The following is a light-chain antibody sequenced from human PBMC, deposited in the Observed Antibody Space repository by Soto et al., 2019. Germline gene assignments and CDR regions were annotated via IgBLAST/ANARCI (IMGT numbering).Light chain of an antibody. V-gene: IGLV2-14*01. CDR3: SSYTTSNTLV. CDR2: AVS. Sequence: QSSLTQPASVSGSPGQSITVSCTGTSSDVGGYNHVSWYQQHPGKAPKLMIYAVSNRPSGVSNRFSASKSGNTASLTISGLQAEDEADYYCSSYTTSNTLVFGTGTKLTVL. J-gene: IGLJ1*01. CDR1: SSDVGGYNH.